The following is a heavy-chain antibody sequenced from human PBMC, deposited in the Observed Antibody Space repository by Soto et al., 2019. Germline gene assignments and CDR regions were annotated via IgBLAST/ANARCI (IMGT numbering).Heavy chain of an antibody. V-gene: IGHV3-33*01. Sequence: QVQLVESGGGVVQPGRSLRLSCVASGFTFSTYGMHWVRQAPDKGLEWVAVIWDDGNNKYYADFVEGRFTISRDNSKNSVYLQMNTLRAEDTAVYYCARDRWRYQHLGLLFYGMDVWGQGTTVTVSS. CDR3: ARDRWRYQHLGLLFYGMDV. D-gene: IGHD1-20*01. CDR1: GFTFSTYG. CDR2: IWDDGNNK. J-gene: IGHJ6*02.